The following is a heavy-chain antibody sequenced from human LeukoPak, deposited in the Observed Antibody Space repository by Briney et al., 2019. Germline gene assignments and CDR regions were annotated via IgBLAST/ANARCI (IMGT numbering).Heavy chain of an antibody. Sequence: GGSLRFSCAASGFTFSSYEMNWLRQAPGKGLKGVSYISSSGSTMYYADSVKGRFTISRDNAKNSLYLQMNSLRAEDTAVYYCARDNYDSSGYYFDWGQGTLVTVSS. CDR2: ISSSGSTM. V-gene: IGHV3-48*03. D-gene: IGHD3-22*01. CDR1: GFTFSSYE. J-gene: IGHJ4*02. CDR3: ARDNYDSSGYYFD.